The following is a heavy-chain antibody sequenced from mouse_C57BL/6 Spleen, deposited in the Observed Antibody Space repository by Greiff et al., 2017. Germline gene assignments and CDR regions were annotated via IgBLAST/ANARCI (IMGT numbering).Heavy chain of an antibody. CDR2: IDPNSGGT. V-gene: IGHV1-72*01. CDR1: GYTFTSYW. CDR3: ARAPQNYYGNYGGYFDV. J-gene: IGHJ1*03. Sequence: VKLKQPGAELVKPGASVKLSCKASGYTFTSYWMHWVKQRPGRGLEWIGRIDPNSGGTKYNEKFKSKATLTVDKPSSTAYMQLSSLTSEDSAVYYCARAPQNYYGNYGGYFDVWGTGTTVTVSS. D-gene: IGHD2-1*01.